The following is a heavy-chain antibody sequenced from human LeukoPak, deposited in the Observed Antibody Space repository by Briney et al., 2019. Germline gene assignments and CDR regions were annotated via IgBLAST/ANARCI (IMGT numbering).Heavy chain of an antibody. V-gene: IGHV3-48*01. J-gene: IGHJ4*02. CDR1: GFTFSTYS. CDR2: ISSSGSTI. Sequence: GESLRLSCAASGFTFSTYSMNWVRQAPGKRLEWVSYISSSGSTIYYADSVKGRFTISRDNAKNSLFLQINSLRAEDTAVYYCARHRYPTPGIDYWGQGTLVTVSS. D-gene: IGHD4-23*01. CDR3: ARHRYPTPGIDY.